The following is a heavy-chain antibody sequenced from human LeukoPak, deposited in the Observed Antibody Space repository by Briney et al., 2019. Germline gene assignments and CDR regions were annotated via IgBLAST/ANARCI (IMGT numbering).Heavy chain of an antibody. V-gene: IGHV3-30-3*01. CDR1: GFTFSSYA. CDR3: ARGTPSSSGWLYYGMDV. CDR2: TSYDGSNK. J-gene: IGHJ6*02. D-gene: IGHD6-19*01. Sequence: GGSLRLSCAASGFTFSSYAMSWVRRAPDKGLEWVAVTSYDGSNKYYADSVKGRFTISRDNSKNTLYLQMNSLRAEDTAVYYCARGTPSSSGWLYYGMDVWGQGTTVTVSS.